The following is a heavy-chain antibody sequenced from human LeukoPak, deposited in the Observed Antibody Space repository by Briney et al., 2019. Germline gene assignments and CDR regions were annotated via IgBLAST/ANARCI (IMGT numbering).Heavy chain of an antibody. D-gene: IGHD2-21*01. CDR1: GFTFGDYA. Sequence: GGSLRLSCTASGFTFGDYAMSWVRQTPGKGLEWVAATSSSDAGTYHADSVRGRFTISRDNSKNTLYLQMNSLRAEDAAVYFCAKAPVTSCRGAYCYPFDSWGQGTLVTVSS. V-gene: IGHV3-23*01. CDR3: AKAPVTSCRGAYCYPFDS. J-gene: IGHJ4*02. CDR2: TSSSDAGT.